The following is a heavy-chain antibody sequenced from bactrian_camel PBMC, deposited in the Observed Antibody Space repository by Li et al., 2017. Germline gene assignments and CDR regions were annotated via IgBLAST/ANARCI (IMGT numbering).Heavy chain of an antibody. Sequence: HVQLVESGGGSVQAGGSLGLSCAASLDTGSTYSTYCMAWFRQSPGKEREGVAARDTDGSTNYADSVRGRFTISRDGTNNTVYLQMNNLVPEDTGMYYCATSWPLSLRGLVSECLHTVGSGPGKKKYEFEHWGQGTQVTVS. J-gene: IGHJ4*01. CDR2: RDTDGST. CDR3: ATSWPLSLRGLVSECLHTVGSGPGKKKYEFEH. CDR1: LDTGSTYSTYC. D-gene: IGHD4*01. V-gene: IGHV3S53*01.